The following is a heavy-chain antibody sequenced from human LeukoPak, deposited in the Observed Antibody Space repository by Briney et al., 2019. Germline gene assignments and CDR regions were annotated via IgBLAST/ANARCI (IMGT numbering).Heavy chain of an antibody. V-gene: IGHV4-59*01. CDR1: GGSISSYY. CDR3: ARTVVGATSCVGY. J-gene: IGHJ4*02. D-gene: IGHD1-26*01. Sequence: SETLSLTCTVSGGSISSYYWSWIPQPPGKGLEWIGYIYYSGSTNYNPSLKSRVTISVDTSKNQFSLKLSFVTAAATAVYYCARTVVGATSCVGYWGQGTLVTVSS. CDR2: IYYSGST.